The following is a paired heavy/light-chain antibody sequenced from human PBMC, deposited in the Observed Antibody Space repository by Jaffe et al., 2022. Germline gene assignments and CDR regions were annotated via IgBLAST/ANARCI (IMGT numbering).Heavy chain of an antibody. CDR3: AKDQRGPLGFCSSGNCLDAFDI. Sequence: EVQLLESGGGLVQPGGSLRLSCAVSGISISSYAMSWVRQAPGKGLEWVLSISGSGVSIYYAESVRGRFTISRDSSRNTVYLQMNSLRAEDTAVYYCAKDQRGPLGFCSSGNCLDAFDIWGQGTMVTVSS. D-gene: IGHD2-15*01. J-gene: IGHJ3*02. CDR1: GISISSYA. V-gene: IGHV3-23*01. CDR2: ISGSGVSI.
Light chain of an antibody. CDR3: QQYYSTPPLT. CDR2: WAS. Sequence: DIVMTQSPDSLAVSLGERATINCKSSQSVLYSSNNKNYLAWYQQKPGQPPKLLIYWASTRKSGVPDRFTGSGSGTDFTLTISSLQAEDVAVYYCQQYYSTPPLTFGGGTKVEIK. CDR1: QSVLYSSNNKNY. J-gene: IGKJ4*01. V-gene: IGKV4-1*01.